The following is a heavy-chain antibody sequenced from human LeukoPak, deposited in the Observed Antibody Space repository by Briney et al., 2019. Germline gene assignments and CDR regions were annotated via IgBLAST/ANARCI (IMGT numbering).Heavy chain of an antibody. Sequence: PGGSLRLSCAASGFTFSSYSMNWVRQAPGKGLEWVSSISSSSSYIYYADSVKGRFTISRDNAKNSLYLQMNSLRAEDTAVYYCARDTVSGYDFGWGPFDYWGQGTLVTVSS. CDR2: ISSSSSYI. J-gene: IGHJ4*02. D-gene: IGHD5-12*01. V-gene: IGHV3-21*01. CDR3: ARDTVSGYDFGWGPFDY. CDR1: GFTFSSYS.